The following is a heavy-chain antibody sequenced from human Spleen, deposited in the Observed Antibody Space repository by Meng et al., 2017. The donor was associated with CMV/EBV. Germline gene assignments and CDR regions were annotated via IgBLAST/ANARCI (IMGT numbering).Heavy chain of an antibody. J-gene: IGHJ4*02. Sequence: SCKASGGTFSTYGISWVRQAPGQGLEWMGWMNPTSAYTGYAQKFQGRVTMTRNTSISTAYMELSSLRSEDTAVYYCANSRSRGIPDYWGQGTLVTVSS. CDR2: MNPTSAYT. V-gene: IGHV1-8*02. CDR1: GGTFSTYG. D-gene: IGHD3-16*01. CDR3: ANSRSRGIPDY.